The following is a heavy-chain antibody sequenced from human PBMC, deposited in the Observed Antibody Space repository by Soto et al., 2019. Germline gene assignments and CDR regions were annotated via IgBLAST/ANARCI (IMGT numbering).Heavy chain of an antibody. Sequence: QVQLVESGGGVVQPGRSLRLSCAASGFTFSSYAMHWVRQAPGKGLEWVAVISYDGSNKYYADSVKGRFTISRDNSKNTLYLQMNSLRAEDTAVYYCARPHYSNYVSWFDPWGQGTLVTVSS. CDR1: GFTFSSYA. V-gene: IGHV3-30-3*01. CDR3: ARPHYSNYVSWFDP. D-gene: IGHD4-4*01. J-gene: IGHJ5*02. CDR2: ISYDGSNK.